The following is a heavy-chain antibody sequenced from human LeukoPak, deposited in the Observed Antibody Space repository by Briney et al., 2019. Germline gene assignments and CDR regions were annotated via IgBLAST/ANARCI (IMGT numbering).Heavy chain of an antibody. CDR1: GYTFTNYY. J-gene: IGHJ4*02. D-gene: IGHD3-3*02. CDR2: VNPSAGTT. Sequence: ASVKVSCKASGYTFTNYYMHWVRQAPGRGLEWMGIVNPSAGTTRYAQTFQGRVTMTRDTSTSTVYMELSSLRSEDTAVYYCARSGREGVASTPLWFDNWGQGTLVTVSS. V-gene: IGHV1-46*01. CDR3: ARSGREGVASTPLWFDN.